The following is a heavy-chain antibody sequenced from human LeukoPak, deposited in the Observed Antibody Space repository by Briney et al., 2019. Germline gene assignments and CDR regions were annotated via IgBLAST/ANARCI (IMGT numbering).Heavy chain of an antibody. V-gene: IGHV3-11*01. J-gene: IGHJ1*01. CDR2: ISSSGSTI. D-gene: IGHD3-10*01. CDR1: GFTFSDYY. CDR3: AKGVGSRFGEVSPIQH. Sequence: GGSLRLSCAASGFTFSDYYMSWIRQAPGKGLEWVSYISSSGSTIYYADSVKGRFTISRDNSKNTLYLQMNSLRAEDTAVYYCAKGVGSRFGEVSPIQHWGQGTLVTVSS.